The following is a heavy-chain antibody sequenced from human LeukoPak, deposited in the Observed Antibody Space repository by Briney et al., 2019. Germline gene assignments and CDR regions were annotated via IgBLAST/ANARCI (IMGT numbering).Heavy chain of an antibody. CDR1: GGSISSYY. V-gene: IGHV4-30-4*01. CDR3: ARRGVVPAAIQAFDI. J-gene: IGHJ3*02. Sequence: SETLSLTCTVSGGSISSYYWSWIRQPPGKGLEWIGYIYYSGSTYYNPSLKSRVTISVDTSKNQFSLKLSSVTAADTAVYYCARRGVVPAAIQAFDIWGQGTMVTVSS. CDR2: IYYSGST. D-gene: IGHD2-2*01.